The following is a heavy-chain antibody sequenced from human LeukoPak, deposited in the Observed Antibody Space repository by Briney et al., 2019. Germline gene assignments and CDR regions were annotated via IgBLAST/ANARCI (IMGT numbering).Heavy chain of an antibody. Sequence: SETLSLTCGVSGGSVTSTNCWTWVRQPPGKGLEWIGEVHLDGRTNYNPSLKSRLTISVDLSENHISLKLTSVTAADTAVYYCARDSGFFRPIDYSGQGTLVTVSS. CDR2: VHLDGRT. D-gene: IGHD6-25*01. V-gene: IGHV4-4*02. CDR1: GGSVTSTNC. J-gene: IGHJ4*02. CDR3: ARDSGFFRPIDY.